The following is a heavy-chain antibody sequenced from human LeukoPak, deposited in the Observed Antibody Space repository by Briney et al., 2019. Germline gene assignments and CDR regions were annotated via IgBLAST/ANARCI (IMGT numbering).Heavy chain of an antibody. V-gene: IGHV4-61*01. J-gene: IGHJ4*02. Sequence: PSGTLSLTCTVSGGSVSSSNYCWSWIRQPPGKGLEWIGYIYYSGGTKYNPSLMSRVTMSVDTSKNQISLRLSSVTAADTAVYYCARVNYYDSAGYPDYWGQGTLVTVSS. CDR3: ARVNYYDSAGYPDY. CDR1: GGSVSSSNYC. CDR2: IYYSGGT. D-gene: IGHD3-22*01.